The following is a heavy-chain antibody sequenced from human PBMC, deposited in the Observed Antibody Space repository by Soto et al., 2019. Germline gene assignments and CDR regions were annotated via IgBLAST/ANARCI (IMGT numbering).Heavy chain of an antibody. CDR2: IFHSGST. Sequence: QVQLQESGPGLVKPSGTLSLTCAVFGGSISNSNWWTWVRQPPGKGLDWIGEIFHSGSTNYNSSLMGRVTISVAKTTNQFSMKLSSVTDTDTAVYYCAHRPIVGAAIWGQGTLVTVSS. V-gene: IGHV4-4*02. CDR3: AHRPIVGAAI. J-gene: IGHJ4*02. CDR1: GGSISNSNW. D-gene: IGHD1-26*01.